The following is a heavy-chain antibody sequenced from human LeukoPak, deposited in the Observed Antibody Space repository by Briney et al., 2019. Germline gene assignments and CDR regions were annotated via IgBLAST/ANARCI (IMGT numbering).Heavy chain of an antibody. CDR3: ARDVGGYAFDY. Sequence: GGSLRLSCAASGFTFSSYWMHWVRQAPEKGLVWVSCIKSEGSRPNYADSVKGRFTISRANAKNTVYLQVNSLRAEDTAMYYCARDVGGYAFDYWGQGTLVTASS. CDR2: IKSEGSRP. D-gene: IGHD3-16*01. CDR1: GFTFSSYW. V-gene: IGHV3-74*01. J-gene: IGHJ4*02.